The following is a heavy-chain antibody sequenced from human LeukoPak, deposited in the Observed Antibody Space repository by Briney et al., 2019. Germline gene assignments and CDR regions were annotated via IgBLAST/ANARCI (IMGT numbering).Heavy chain of an antibody. D-gene: IGHD6-6*01. Sequence: PGGSLRLSCAASGFTFSSYSMNWVRRAPGKGLEWVSYISSSSSTIYYADSVKGRFTISRDNAKNSLYLQMNSLRAEDTAVYYCARDAGLKSLYSSSSQGTLDYWGQGTLVTVSS. CDR1: GFTFSSYS. J-gene: IGHJ4*02. CDR2: ISSSSSTI. V-gene: IGHV3-48*01. CDR3: ARDAGLKSLYSSSSQGTLDY.